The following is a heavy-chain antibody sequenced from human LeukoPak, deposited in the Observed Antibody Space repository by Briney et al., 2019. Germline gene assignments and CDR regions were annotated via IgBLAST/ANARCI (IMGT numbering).Heavy chain of an antibody. Sequence: GGSLRLSCAASGFTFSSYGILWVRQAPGKGLEWVSVIWYDGSNKYYADSVKGRFTISRDNSKNTLYLQMNSLRAEDTAVYYCARGAFVAVAGPYFDYWGQGTLVTVSS. V-gene: IGHV3-33*01. CDR1: GFTFSSYG. CDR3: ARGAFVAVAGPYFDY. J-gene: IGHJ4*02. CDR2: IWYDGSNK. D-gene: IGHD6-19*01.